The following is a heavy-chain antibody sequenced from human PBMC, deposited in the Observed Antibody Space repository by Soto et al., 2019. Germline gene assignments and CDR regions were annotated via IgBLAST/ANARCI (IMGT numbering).Heavy chain of an antibody. J-gene: IGHJ4*02. CDR3: ARGPGSGSYYFDY. CDR2: ISYDGSNK. V-gene: IGHV3-30-3*01. CDR1: GFTFSSYA. Sequence: GGSLRLSCAASGFTFSSYAMHWVRQAPGKGLEWVAVISYDGSNKYYADSVKGRFTISRDNSKNTLYLQMNSLRAEDTAVYYCARGPGSGSYYFDYWGQGTLVTVSS. D-gene: IGHD1-26*01.